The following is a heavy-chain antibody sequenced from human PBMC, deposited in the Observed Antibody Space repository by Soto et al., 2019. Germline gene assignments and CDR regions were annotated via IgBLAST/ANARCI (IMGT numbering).Heavy chain of an antibody. CDR3: AKSFTMIALVVQLGAFDI. CDR2: ISGSGVST. Sequence: EVQLLESGGGLVQPGGSLRLSCAVSGFTFSNYVMNWVRQAPGKGLEWVSVISGSGVSTYYADSVKGRFTISRDNSKNTLYLQMHSLRAEDTAVYYCAKSFTMIALVVQLGAFDIWGRGTMVTVSS. D-gene: IGHD3-22*01. CDR1: GFTFSNYV. J-gene: IGHJ3*02. V-gene: IGHV3-23*01.